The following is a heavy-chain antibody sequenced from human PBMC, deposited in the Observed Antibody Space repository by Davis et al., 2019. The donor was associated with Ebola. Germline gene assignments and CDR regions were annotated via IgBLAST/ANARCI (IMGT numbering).Heavy chain of an antibody. CDR2: INAANGNT. Sequence: ASVKVSCKASGYTFTSYTMHWVRQAPGQRLEWMGWINAANGNTKYSQKFQGRVTITRDTTASTAYMELRSLRSDDTAVYYCARTITMIVVVPPDYWGQGTLVTVSS. V-gene: IGHV1-3*01. CDR3: ARTITMIVVVPPDY. J-gene: IGHJ4*02. D-gene: IGHD3-22*01. CDR1: GYTFTSYT.